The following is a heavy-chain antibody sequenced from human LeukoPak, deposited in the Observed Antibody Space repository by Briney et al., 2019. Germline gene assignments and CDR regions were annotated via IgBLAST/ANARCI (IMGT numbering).Heavy chain of an antibody. V-gene: IGHV3-23*01. D-gene: IGHD3-3*01. Sequence: GGSLRLSCAASGFTFSSYAMSWVRQAPGKGLEWVSAISGSGGSTYYADSVKGRFTISRDNSKNTLYLQMNSLKTEDTAVYYCTTYYDFWSGYFPARNSRFDYWGQGTLVTVSS. J-gene: IGHJ4*02. CDR2: ISGSGGST. CDR3: TTYYDFWSGYFPARNSRFDY. CDR1: GFTFSSYA.